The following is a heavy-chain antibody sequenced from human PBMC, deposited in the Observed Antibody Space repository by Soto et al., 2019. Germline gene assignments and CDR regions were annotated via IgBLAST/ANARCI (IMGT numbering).Heavy chain of an antibody. D-gene: IGHD6-13*01. V-gene: IGHV3-21*01. CDR2: ISSSSSYI. CDR1: GFTFSSYA. Sequence: GGSLRLSCAASGFTFSSYAMSWVRQAPGKGLEWVSAISSSSSYIYYADSVKGRFTISRDNAKNSLYLQMNSLRAEDTAVYYCARVRGQQLVPFDYWGQGTLVTVSS. J-gene: IGHJ4*02. CDR3: ARVRGQQLVPFDY.